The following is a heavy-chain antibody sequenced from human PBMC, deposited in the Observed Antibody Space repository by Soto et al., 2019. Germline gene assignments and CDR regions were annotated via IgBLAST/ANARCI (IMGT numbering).Heavy chain of an antibody. Sequence: QVQLQESGPGLVKPSETLSLICTVSGVSISDYYWSWIRQPPGKGLAWIGYIHYSGSTDYDPSLRSRVTISVAPSKNQFSLELTSVTATDTAVYYCARDFGRHCSSTRCDPFYFDSWGQGTLVTVSS. CDR2: IHYSGST. CDR3: ARDFGRHCSSTRCDPFYFDS. J-gene: IGHJ4*02. V-gene: IGHV4-59*01. CDR1: GVSISDYY. D-gene: IGHD2-2*01.